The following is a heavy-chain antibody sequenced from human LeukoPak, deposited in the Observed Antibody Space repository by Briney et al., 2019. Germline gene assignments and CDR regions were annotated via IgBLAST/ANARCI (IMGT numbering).Heavy chain of an antibody. D-gene: IGHD3-22*01. V-gene: IGHV4-38-2*02. J-gene: IGHJ4*02. Sequence: PSETLSLTCTVSGYSISSGYYWGWIRQPPGKGLEGIGSIYQSGSTYYNPSLKSRVTISVDTSKNQFSLKLDSVTAADTTVYFCARDGHRMYYYESSDYRFDSWGQGTLVTVSS. CDR1: GYSISSGYY. CDR3: ARDGHRMYYYESSDYRFDS. CDR2: IYQSGST.